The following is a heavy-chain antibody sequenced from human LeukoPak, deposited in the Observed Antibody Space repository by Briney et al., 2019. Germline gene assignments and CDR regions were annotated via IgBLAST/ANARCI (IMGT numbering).Heavy chain of an antibody. CDR3: ARDDYYYYYMDV. CDR1: GYTFTGYY. Sequence: GASVKVSCKTSGYTFTGYYLHWVRQAPGQGLEWMGGIIPIFGTANYAQKFQGRVTITADKSTSTAYMELSSLRSEDTAVYYCARDDYYYYYMDVWGKGTTVTVSS. V-gene: IGHV1-69*06. CDR2: IIPIFGTA. J-gene: IGHJ6*03.